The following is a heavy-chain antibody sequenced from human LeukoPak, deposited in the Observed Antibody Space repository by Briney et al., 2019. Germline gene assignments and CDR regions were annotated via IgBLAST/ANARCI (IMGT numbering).Heavy chain of an antibody. Sequence: PSETLSLTCTVSGGSISNYYWSWIRQPPGKGLEWIGYIYYSGSTNYNPSLKSRVAMSVDTSKNQFSLKLSSVTAADTAVYYCASSSRRSRFGDDAFDIWGQGTMVTVSS. J-gene: IGHJ3*02. CDR3: ASSSRRSRFGDDAFDI. V-gene: IGHV4-59*01. CDR1: GGSISNYY. D-gene: IGHD3-16*01. CDR2: IYYSGST.